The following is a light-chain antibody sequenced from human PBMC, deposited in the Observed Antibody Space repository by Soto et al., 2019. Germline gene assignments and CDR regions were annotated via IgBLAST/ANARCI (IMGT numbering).Light chain of an antibody. Sequence: TQSPSTLSASVGDRVTITCRASQSISTWLAWYQQKPGRAPRLLIYDVSNLESGVPSRFSGSGSGTEFTLTITSLQPEDFGIYYCQQYDYSRTFGQGTKVDLK. J-gene: IGKJ1*01. CDR3: QQYDYSRT. V-gene: IGKV1-5*01. CDR1: QSISTW. CDR2: DVS.